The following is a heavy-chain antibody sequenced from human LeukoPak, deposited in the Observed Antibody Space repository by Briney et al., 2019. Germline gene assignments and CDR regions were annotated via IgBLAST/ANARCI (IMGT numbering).Heavy chain of an antibody. CDR1: GGSISSYY. Sequence: PSETLSLTCTVSGGSISSYYWSWIRQPAGKGLEWIGRIYTTGSTNYNPSLQSRVTMSVETSKNQFSLRLTSVTAADTAVYYCARQTGSGLFILPGGQGTLVTVSS. CDR3: ARQTGSGLFILP. J-gene: IGHJ4*02. V-gene: IGHV4-4*07. CDR2: IYTTGST. D-gene: IGHD3/OR15-3a*01.